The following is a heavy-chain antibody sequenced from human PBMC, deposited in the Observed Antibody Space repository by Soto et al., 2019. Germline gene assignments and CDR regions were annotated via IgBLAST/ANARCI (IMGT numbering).Heavy chain of an antibody. V-gene: IGHV1-69*04. CDR1: GGTFSSYT. CDR2: IITILGIA. Sequence: SVKVSCKASGGTFSSYTISWVRQAPGQGLEWMGRIITILGIANYAQKFQGRVTITADKSTSTAYMELSSLRSEDTAVYYCAREYWGYCSGGSCYSDYYYYYMDVWGKGTTVTVSS. J-gene: IGHJ6*03. CDR3: AREYWGYCSGGSCYSDYYYYYMDV. D-gene: IGHD2-15*01.